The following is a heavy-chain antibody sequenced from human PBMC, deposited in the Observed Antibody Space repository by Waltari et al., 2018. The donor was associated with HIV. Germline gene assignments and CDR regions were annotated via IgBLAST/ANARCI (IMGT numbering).Heavy chain of an antibody. J-gene: IGHJ4*02. CDR2: IGRTGGSI. CDR1: GLTFPDHG. CDR3: ARDPRYGDYFFDY. D-gene: IGHD4-17*01. V-gene: IGHV3-23*01. Sequence: EEQLLESGGGLIQPGGSLCLPWSASGLTFPDHGMPCVRQAPGKGLEWVAAIGRTGGSISYADSVKGRFSISRDNSKSTLFLQMDSLRVEDTAVYYCARDPRYGDYFFDYWGQGTLVTVSS.